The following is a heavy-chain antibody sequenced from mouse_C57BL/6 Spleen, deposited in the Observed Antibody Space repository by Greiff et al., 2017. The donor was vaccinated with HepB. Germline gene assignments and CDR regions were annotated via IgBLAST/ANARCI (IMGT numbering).Heavy chain of an antibody. CDR3: ARSHYGSSPYYAMDY. Sequence: QVQLKQPGAELVMPGASVKLSCKASGYTFTSYWMHWVKQRPGQGLEWIGEIDPSDSYTNYNQKFKGKSTLTVAKSSSTAYMQLSSLTSEDSAVYYCARSHYGSSPYYAMDYWGQGTSVTVSS. D-gene: IGHD1-1*01. J-gene: IGHJ4*01. CDR1: GYTFTSYW. V-gene: IGHV1-69*01. CDR2: IDPSDSYT.